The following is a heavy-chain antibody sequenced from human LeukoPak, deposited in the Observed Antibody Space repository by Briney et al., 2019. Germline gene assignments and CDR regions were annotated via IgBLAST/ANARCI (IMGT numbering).Heavy chain of an antibody. Sequence: GGSLRLSCAASGFTFSSYGMHWVRQAPGRGLEWVAVISYDGSNKYYADSVKGRFTISRDNSKNTLYLQMNSLRAEDTAVYYCAKDSEYYYDSSGYYYNYFDYWGQGTLVTVSS. V-gene: IGHV3-30*18. CDR2: ISYDGSNK. CDR3: AKDSEYYYDSSGYYYNYFDY. J-gene: IGHJ4*02. CDR1: GFTFSSYG. D-gene: IGHD3-22*01.